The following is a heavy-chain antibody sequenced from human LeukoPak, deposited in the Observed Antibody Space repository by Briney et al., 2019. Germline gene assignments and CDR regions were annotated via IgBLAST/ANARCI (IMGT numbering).Heavy chain of an antibody. CDR3: ARASYYDILGVDY. CDR2: ISYDGSSK. CDR1: GFTFSSYA. J-gene: IGHJ4*02. V-gene: IGHV3-30*01. Sequence: PGRSLRLSCAASGFTFSSYAMHWVRQAPGKGLEWVAVISYDGSSKYYADSVKGRFTISRDNSKNTRYLQMNSLRAEDTAVYYCARASYYDILGVDYWGQGTLVTVSS. D-gene: IGHD3-9*01.